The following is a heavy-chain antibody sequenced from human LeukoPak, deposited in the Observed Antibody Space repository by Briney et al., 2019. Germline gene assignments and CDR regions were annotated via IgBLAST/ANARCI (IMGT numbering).Heavy chain of an antibody. V-gene: IGHV3-15*01. CDR3: TTDLLDY. CDR1: GFTLFTLNNAW. J-gene: IGHJ4*02. Sequence: GGSLRLSCTASGFTLFTLNNAWMSWVRQTPGKGLEWVGRIKSKTDGGTTDYTAPVKGRFSISRDDSKNTVYLQVNSLKTEDTAVYYCTTDLLDYWGQGTLVTVSS. CDR2: IKSKTDGGTT.